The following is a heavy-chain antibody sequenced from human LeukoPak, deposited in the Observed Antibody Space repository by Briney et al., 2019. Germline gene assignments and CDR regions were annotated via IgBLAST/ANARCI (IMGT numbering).Heavy chain of an antibody. Sequence: GSLRLSWAAAGFTFSSYGMHWVRQAPGKGLEGGAVIWYDGSNKYYADSVKGRFTISRDKSKNTLYLQMNSLRAEDTAVYYCARAYCGGDCSENWFDPWGQGTLVTVSS. D-gene: IGHD2-21*02. J-gene: IGHJ5*02. CDR3: ARAYCGGDCSENWFDP. CDR2: IWYDGSNK. V-gene: IGHV3-33*01. CDR1: GFTFSSYG.